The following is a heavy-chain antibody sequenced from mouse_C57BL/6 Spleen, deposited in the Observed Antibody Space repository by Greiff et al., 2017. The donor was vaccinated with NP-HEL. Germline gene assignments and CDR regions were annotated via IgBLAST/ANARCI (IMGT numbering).Heavy chain of an antibody. CDR3: TAYYDGSRRGFAY. J-gene: IGHJ3*01. CDR1: GFNIKDDY. D-gene: IGHD1-1*01. CDR2: IDPENGDT. Sequence: EVQLQQSGAELVRPGASVKLSCTASGFNIKDDYMHWVKQRPEQGLEWIGWIDPENGDTEYASKFQGKATITADTSSNTAYLQLSSLTSEDTAVYYCTAYYDGSRRGFAYWGQGTLVTVSA. V-gene: IGHV14-4*01.